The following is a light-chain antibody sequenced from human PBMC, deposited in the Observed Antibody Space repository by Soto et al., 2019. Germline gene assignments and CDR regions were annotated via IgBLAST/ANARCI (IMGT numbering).Light chain of an antibody. CDR1: SSNIGSNT. Sequence: QSVLTQPPSASGTPGQSVTVSCSGSSSNIGSNTVTWYQQLPGTPPKLMVFEVSNRPSGVSYRFSGSKSGNTASLTISGLQAEDEADYFCSSYSISTAYLFGTGTKVTVL. CDR3: SSYSISTAYL. J-gene: IGLJ1*01. V-gene: IGLV2-18*02. CDR2: EVS.